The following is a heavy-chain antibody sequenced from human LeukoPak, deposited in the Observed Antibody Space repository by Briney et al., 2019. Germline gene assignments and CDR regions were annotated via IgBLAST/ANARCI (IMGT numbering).Heavy chain of an antibody. CDR1: GVTFSSHA. D-gene: IGHD1-26*01. CDR3: ASQVGALENYFEP. J-gene: IGHJ4*02. V-gene: IGHV1-69*05. Sequence: ASVKVSCKASGVTFSSHAISWVRQAPGQGLEWMGGITLIFGTAHYAQKFQGRVTISTDESTGTAYMELRSLRFEDTAVYYCASQVGALENYFEPWGQGTLVTVSS. CDR2: ITLIFGTA.